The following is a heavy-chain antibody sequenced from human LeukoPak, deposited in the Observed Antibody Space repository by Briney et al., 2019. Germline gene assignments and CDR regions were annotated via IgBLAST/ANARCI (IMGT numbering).Heavy chain of an antibody. D-gene: IGHD3-10*01. Sequence: GGSLRLSCAASGFTFSTYSMNWVRQAPGKGLEWVSYIRSSSSYIYYADSVKGRFTISRDNAKNSLYLQMNSLRAEDTAVYYCATSFRAVNWFDPWGQGTLVTVSS. CDR3: ATSFRAVNWFDP. CDR2: IRSSSSYI. CDR1: GFTFSTYS. J-gene: IGHJ5*02. V-gene: IGHV3-21*04.